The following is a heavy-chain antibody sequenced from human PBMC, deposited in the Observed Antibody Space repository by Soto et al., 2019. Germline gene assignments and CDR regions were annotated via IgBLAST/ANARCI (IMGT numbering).Heavy chain of an antibody. CDR3: ARGSTAVAGTAHY. Sequence: EVQLVESGGGLVKPGGSLRLSCAASGFTFSYYGMNWVRQAPGKGLEWVSSISTTSSYIYYADSVKGRFTISRDNAKNSLYLQMNSLRAEDTAVYYCARGSTAVAGTAHYWGQGTLVTVSS. D-gene: IGHD6-19*01. CDR2: ISTTSSYI. CDR1: GFTFSYYG. J-gene: IGHJ4*02. V-gene: IGHV3-21*01.